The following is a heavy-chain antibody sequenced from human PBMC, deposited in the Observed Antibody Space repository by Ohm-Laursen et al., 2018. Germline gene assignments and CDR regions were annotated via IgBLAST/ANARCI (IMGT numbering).Heavy chain of an antibody. CDR3: ARGGYCSDGTCYVTPYYFDY. D-gene: IGHD2-15*01. CDR1: GGSISNYY. J-gene: IGHJ4*02. CDR2: IYNSGST. V-gene: IGHV4-59*07. Sequence: SDTLSLTCTVSGGSISNYYWSWIRQPPGKGLEWIGYIYNSGSTNYNPSLKSRVTISVDTSKNQFSLKLSSVTAADTAVYYCARGGYCSDGTCYVTPYYFDYWGQGTLVTVSS.